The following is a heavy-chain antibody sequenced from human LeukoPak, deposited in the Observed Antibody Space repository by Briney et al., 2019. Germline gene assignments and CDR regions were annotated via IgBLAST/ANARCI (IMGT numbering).Heavy chain of an antibody. Sequence: SETLSLTCTVSGGSISSGDYYWSWIRQPPGKGLEWIGYIYYSGSTYYNPSLKSRVTISVDTSKNQFSLKLSSVTAADTAVYYCARDRRAGNSYYFDYRGQGTLVTVSS. CDR2: IYYSGST. CDR1: GGSISSGDYY. D-gene: IGHD3-10*01. CDR3: ARDRRAGNSYYFDY. V-gene: IGHV4-30-4*01. J-gene: IGHJ4*02.